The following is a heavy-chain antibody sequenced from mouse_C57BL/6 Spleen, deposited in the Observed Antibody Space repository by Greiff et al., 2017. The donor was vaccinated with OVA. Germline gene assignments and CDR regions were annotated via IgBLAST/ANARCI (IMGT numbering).Heavy chain of an antibody. CDR2: IYPGDGDT. D-gene: IGHD2-4*01. CDR3: ARSGVYDYDVYYAMDY. J-gene: IGHJ4*01. V-gene: IGHV1-82*01. CDR1: GYAFSSSW. Sequence: VQLVESGPELVKPGASVKISCKASGYAFSSSWMNWVKQRPGKGLEWIGRIYPGDGDTNYNGKFKGKATLTADKSSSTAYMQLSSLTSEDSAVYFCARSGVYDYDVYYAMDYWGQGTSVTVSS.